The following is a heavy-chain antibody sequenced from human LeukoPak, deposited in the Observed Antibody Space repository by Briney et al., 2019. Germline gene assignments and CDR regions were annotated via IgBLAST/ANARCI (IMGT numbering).Heavy chain of an antibody. CDR1: GGTFSSYA. Sequence: GASVKVSCKASGGTFSSYAISWVRQAPGQGLDWRGGIIPIFGTANYAQKFQGRVTITTDESTSTAYMELSSLRSEDTAVYYCARDIAVAGTRGAFDIWGQGTMVTVSS. D-gene: IGHD6-19*01. V-gene: IGHV1-69*05. CDR3: ARDIAVAGTRGAFDI. CDR2: IIPIFGTA. J-gene: IGHJ3*02.